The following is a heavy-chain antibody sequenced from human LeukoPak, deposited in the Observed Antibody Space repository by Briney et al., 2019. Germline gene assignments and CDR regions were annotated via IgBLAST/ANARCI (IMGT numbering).Heavy chain of an antibody. CDR3: ARALIHYYDSSGYYPRAFDI. D-gene: IGHD3-22*01. V-gene: IGHV3-21*01. CDR2: ISSSSSYI. CDR1: GFTFSSYS. J-gene: IGHJ3*02. Sequence: GGSLRLSCAASGFTFSSYSMNWVRRAPGKGLEWVSSISSSSSYIYYADSVKGRFTISRDNAKNSLYLQMNSLRAEDTAVYYCARALIHYYDSSGYYPRAFDIWGQGTMVTVSS.